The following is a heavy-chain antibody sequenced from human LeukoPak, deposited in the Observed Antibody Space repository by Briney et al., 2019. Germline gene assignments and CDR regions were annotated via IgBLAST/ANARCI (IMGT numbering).Heavy chain of an antibody. CDR3: AKGSSSSPYYYMDV. Sequence: GGSLRPSYAAPGFTFDDYAMHWVRQAPGKGLEWVSGISWNSGSIGYADSVKGRFTISRDNAKNSLYLQMNSLRAEDTALYYCAKGSSSSPYYYMDVWGKGTTVTVSS. CDR2: ISWNSGSI. V-gene: IGHV3-9*01. D-gene: IGHD6-6*01. CDR1: GFTFDDYA. J-gene: IGHJ6*03.